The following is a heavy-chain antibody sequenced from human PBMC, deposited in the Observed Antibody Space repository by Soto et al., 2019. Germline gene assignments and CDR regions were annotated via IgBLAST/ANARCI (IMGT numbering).Heavy chain of an antibody. V-gene: IGHV1-46*01. D-gene: IGHD5-12*01. CDR1: GYTFSSFY. CDR2: MNPSGDRT. CDR3: ARGRGYSGDDLQEDGFDV. J-gene: IGHJ3*01. Sequence: QVQLMQSGTEVKEPGASVNLSCKASGYTFSSFYIHWVRQASGQGLEWVGIMNPSGDRTNYAQNFQGRVTMTRDPATSTVYMELSSLRYEDTAVYYCARGRGYSGDDLQEDGFDVWGQGTMVTVS.